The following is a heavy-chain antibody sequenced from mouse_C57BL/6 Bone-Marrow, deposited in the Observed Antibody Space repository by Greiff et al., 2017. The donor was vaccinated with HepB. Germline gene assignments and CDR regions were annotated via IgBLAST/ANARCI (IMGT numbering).Heavy chain of an antibody. D-gene: IGHD1-1*01. V-gene: IGHV14-4*01. CDR2: IDPENGDT. CDR1: GFNIKDDY. Sequence: VHVKQSGAELVRPGASVKLSCTASGFNIKDDYMHWVKQRPEQGLEWIGWIDPENGDTEYASKFQGKATITADTSSNTAYLQLSSLTSEDTAVYYCTTYYYGGRILARWGQGTTLTVSS. J-gene: IGHJ2*01. CDR3: TTYYYGGRILAR.